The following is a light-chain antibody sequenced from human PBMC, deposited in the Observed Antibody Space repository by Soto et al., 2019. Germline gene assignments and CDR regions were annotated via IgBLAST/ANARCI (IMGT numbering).Light chain of an antibody. CDR2: DVS. CDR3: CSFAGRIVV. V-gene: IGLV2-11*01. J-gene: IGLJ1*01. CDR1: SSDVGGYNY. Sequence: QSALTQPRSVSASPGQSVTISCTGTSSDVGGYNYVSWYQQHPGRAPKLMIYDVSKRPSGVPDRFSGSKSGDTASLTISGLQAEDEAYYYCCSFAGRIVVFGTGTKLTV.